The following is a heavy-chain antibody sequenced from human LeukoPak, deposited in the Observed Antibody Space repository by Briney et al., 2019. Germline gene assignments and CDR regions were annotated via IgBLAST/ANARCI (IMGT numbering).Heavy chain of an antibody. J-gene: IGHJ4*02. CDR2: IIPIFGTA. CDR1: GGTSSSYA. Sequence: ASVKVSCKASGGTSSSYAISWVRQAPGQGLEWTGGIIPIFGTANYAQKFQGRVTITTDESTSTAYMELSSLRSEDTAVYYCASPGIAAAGPPYWGQGTLVTVSS. D-gene: IGHD6-13*01. CDR3: ASPGIAAAGPPY. V-gene: IGHV1-69*05.